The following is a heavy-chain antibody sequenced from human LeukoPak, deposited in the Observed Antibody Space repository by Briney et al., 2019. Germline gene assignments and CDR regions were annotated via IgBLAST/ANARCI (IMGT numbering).Heavy chain of an antibody. Sequence: GGSLRLSCAASGFTFSSYEMNWVRQAPGKGLEWVSYISSSSDTRYYADSVKGRFTISRDNAKNSLHLQMNSLRDEDTAVYYCARPRDGYNYGAFDIWGQGTMVTVSS. CDR3: ARPRDGYNYGAFDI. D-gene: IGHD5-24*01. J-gene: IGHJ3*02. V-gene: IGHV3-48*02. CDR1: GFTFSSYE. CDR2: ISSSSDTR.